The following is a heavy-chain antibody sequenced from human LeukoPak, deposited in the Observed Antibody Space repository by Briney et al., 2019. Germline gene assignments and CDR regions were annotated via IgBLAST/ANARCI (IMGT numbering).Heavy chain of an antibody. Sequence: GGSLRLSCAASGFTFSSYAMSWVRQAPGKGLEWVSAISGSGGSTYYADSVKGRFTISGDNSKNTLYLQMNSLRAEDTAVYYCAKVKVTMVRGVIYYFDYWGQGTLVTVSS. CDR3: AKVKVTMVRGVIYYFDY. V-gene: IGHV3-23*01. J-gene: IGHJ4*02. D-gene: IGHD3-10*01. CDR2: ISGSGGST. CDR1: GFTFSSYA.